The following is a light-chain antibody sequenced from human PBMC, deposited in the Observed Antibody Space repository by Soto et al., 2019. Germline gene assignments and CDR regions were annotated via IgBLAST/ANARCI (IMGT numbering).Light chain of an antibody. CDR2: KAS. Sequence: DIQMTQSPSTLSASVGDRVTITCRASQSISSWLAWYQQKPGKAPKLLIYKASSLESGVPSRFSGSGSGTEFTLTISSLQPDDFATYYCQQYITYSSWTFGQGTKVEIK. CDR3: QQYITYSSWT. V-gene: IGKV1-5*03. CDR1: QSISSW. J-gene: IGKJ1*01.